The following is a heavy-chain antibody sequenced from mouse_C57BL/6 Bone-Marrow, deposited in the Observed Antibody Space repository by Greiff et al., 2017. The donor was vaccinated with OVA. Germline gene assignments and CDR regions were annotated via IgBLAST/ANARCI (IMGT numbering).Heavy chain of an antibody. D-gene: IGHD1-1*01. V-gene: IGHV1-72*01. CDR3: ARDFITTVVAEYFDV. CDR2: IDPNSGGT. Sequence: QVQLQQPGAELVKPGASVKLSCKASGYTFTSYWMHWVKQRPGRGLEWIGRIDPNSGGTKYNEKFKSKATLTVDKPSSTAYMQLSSLTSEDSAVYYCARDFITTVVAEYFDVWGTGTTVTVSS. CDR1: GYTFTSYW. J-gene: IGHJ1*03.